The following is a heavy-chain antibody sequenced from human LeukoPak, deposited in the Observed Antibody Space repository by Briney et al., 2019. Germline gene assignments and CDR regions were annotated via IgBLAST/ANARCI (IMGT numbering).Heavy chain of an antibody. D-gene: IGHD6-19*01. CDR1: GYSFTSYW. CDR3: ARLGSSGRYIVYYMDV. V-gene: IGHV5-51*01. Sequence: GESLKISCKGSGYSFTSYWIGWVRQMPGKGLEGMGIIYPGDSDPRYSPSFQGQVTISADKSIRTAYLQWSSLKASDTAMYYCARLGSSGRYIVYYMDVWGKGTTVTVSS. J-gene: IGHJ6*03. CDR2: IYPGDSDP.